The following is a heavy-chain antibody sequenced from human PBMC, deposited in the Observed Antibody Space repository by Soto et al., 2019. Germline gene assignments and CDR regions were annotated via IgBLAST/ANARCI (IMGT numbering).Heavy chain of an antibody. D-gene: IGHD6-13*01. CDR1: GGSISSSSYY. J-gene: IGHJ4*02. V-gene: IGHV4-39*01. CDR2: IYYSGST. CDR3: ARRTDYWVAAAAWFDY. Sequence: PSETLSLTCTVSGGSISSSSYYWGWIRQPPGKGLEWIGSIYYSGSTYYNPSLKSRVTISVDTSKNQFSLKLSSVTAADTAVYYCARRTDYWVAAAAWFDYWGQGTLVTVSS.